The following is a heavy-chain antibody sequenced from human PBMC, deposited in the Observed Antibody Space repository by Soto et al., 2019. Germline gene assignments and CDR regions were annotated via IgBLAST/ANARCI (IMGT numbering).Heavy chain of an antibody. D-gene: IGHD3-22*01. V-gene: IGHV4-34*01. J-gene: IGHJ4*02. CDR1: GGSFSGYY. CDR2: INHSGST. Sequence: PSETLSLTCAVYGGSFSGYYWSWIRQPPGKGLEWIGEINHSGSTNYNPSLKSRVTISVDTSKNQFSLKLSSVTAADTAVYYCARARRPSSGYYDYWGQGTLVTVSS. CDR3: ARARRPSSGYYDY.